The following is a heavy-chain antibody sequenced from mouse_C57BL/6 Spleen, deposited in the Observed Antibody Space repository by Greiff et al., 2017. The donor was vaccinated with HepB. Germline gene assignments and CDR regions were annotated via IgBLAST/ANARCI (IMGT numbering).Heavy chain of an antibody. J-gene: IGHJ2*01. CDR1: GYTFTDYY. V-gene: IGHV1-26*01. Sequence: EVQLQQSGPELVKPGASVKISCKASGYTFTDYYMNWVKQSHGKSLEWIGDINPNNGGTSYNQKFKGKATLTVDKSSSTAYMELRSLTSEDSAVYYCARKWDYYDYPTYYFDYWGQGTTLTVSS. CDR2: INPNNGGT. CDR3: ARKWDYYDYPTYYFDY. D-gene: IGHD2-4*01.